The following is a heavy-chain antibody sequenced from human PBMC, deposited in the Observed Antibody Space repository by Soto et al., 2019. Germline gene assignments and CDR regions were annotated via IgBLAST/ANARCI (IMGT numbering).Heavy chain of an antibody. D-gene: IGHD2-15*01. CDR1: GFTVSSNY. CDR2: IYSGGST. Sequence: EVQLVESGGGLVQPGGSLRLSCAASGFTVSSNYMSWVRQAPGKGLEWVSVIYSGGSTYYADSVKGRFTISRDNYKNTLYLQMNSLRAEDTAVYYCARVVGYCSGGSCYSWDYYYYYMDVWGKGTTVTVSS. J-gene: IGHJ6*03. CDR3: ARVVGYCSGGSCYSWDYYYYYMDV. V-gene: IGHV3-66*01.